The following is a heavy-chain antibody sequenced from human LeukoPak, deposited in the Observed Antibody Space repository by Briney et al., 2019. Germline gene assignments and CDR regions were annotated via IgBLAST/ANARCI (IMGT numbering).Heavy chain of an antibody. CDR1: GGSFSGYY. CDR2: INHSGST. CDR3: AGKYCSNGVCFDY. Sequence: PSETLSLTCAVYGGSFSGYYWSWIRQPPGKGLEWIGEINHSGSTNYNPSLKSRVTISVDTSKNQFSLKLSSVTAADTAVYYCAGKYCSNGVCFDYWGQGTLVTVSS. J-gene: IGHJ4*02. D-gene: IGHD2-8*01. V-gene: IGHV4-34*01.